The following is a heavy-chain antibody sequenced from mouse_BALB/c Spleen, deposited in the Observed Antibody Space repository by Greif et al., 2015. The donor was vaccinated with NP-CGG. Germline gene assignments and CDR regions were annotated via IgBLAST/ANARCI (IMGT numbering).Heavy chain of an antibody. CDR2: IYPGNSDT. CDR3: ARSGGYIYAMGY. V-gene: IGHV1-5*01. J-gene: IGHJ4*01. CDR1: GYTFTSYW. Sequence: EVKLMESGTVLARPGASVKMSCKASGYTFTSYWMHWVKQRPGQGLEWIGAIYPGNSDTSYNQKFKGKAKLTAVTSTSTAYIGLSSLSHEDSAGYYCARSGGYIYAMGYWGLGASVTVSS. D-gene: IGHD1-3*01.